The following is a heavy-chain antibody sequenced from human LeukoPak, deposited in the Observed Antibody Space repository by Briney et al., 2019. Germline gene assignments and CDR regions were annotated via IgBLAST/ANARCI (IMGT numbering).Heavy chain of an antibody. CDR2: IVVGSGNT. J-gene: IGHJ4*02. CDR3: AAGRPYSSGWYYFDY. Sequence: GASVKVSCKASGFTFTSSAMQWVRQARGQRLEWTGWIVVGSGNTNYAQKFQERVTITRDMSTSTAYMELSSLRSEDTAVYYCAAGRPYSSGWYYFDYWGQGTLVTVSS. V-gene: IGHV1-58*02. CDR1: GFTFTSSA. D-gene: IGHD6-19*01.